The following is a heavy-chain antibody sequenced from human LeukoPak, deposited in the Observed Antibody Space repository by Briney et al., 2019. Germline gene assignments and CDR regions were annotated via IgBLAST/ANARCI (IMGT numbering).Heavy chain of an antibody. CDR3: AKTTTGYSSGRYPGWPVDY. Sequence: PGGSLRLSRAASGFTFSSYAVSWVRQAPGKGLEWVSAICSSGGGTYYADSVKGRFTISRDNSKNTLYLQMNSLSTEDTAVYYCAKTTTGYSSGRYPGWPVDYWGQGTLVTVSS. CDR2: ICSSGGGT. J-gene: IGHJ4*02. CDR1: GFTFSSYA. D-gene: IGHD6-19*01. V-gene: IGHV3-23*01.